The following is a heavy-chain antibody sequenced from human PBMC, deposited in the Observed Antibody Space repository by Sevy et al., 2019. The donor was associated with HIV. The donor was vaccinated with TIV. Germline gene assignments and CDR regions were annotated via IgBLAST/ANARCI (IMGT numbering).Heavy chain of an antibody. CDR2: ISYDGSNK. D-gene: IGHD5-12*01. CDR3: ARDGYSGYDFDY. CDR1: GFTFSSYA. Sequence: GGSLRLSCAASGFTFSSYAMHWVRQAPGKGLEWVAVISYDGSNKYYADSVKGRFTISRDNSKNTLYLQMNSLRAEDTPVYYCARDGYSGYDFDYWGQGTLVTVSS. J-gene: IGHJ4*02. V-gene: IGHV3-30-3*01.